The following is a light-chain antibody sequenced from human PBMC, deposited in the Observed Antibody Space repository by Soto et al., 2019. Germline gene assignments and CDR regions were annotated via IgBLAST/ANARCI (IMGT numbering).Light chain of an antibody. Sequence: EIVLTQSPGTLSLSPGDRATLSCRASQSVSNSYLAWYQQRPGQAPRLVIYGASSRAAGIPDRFSGNGSGTDFTLTISRLETEDFAVYYCQHYGSSPLTFGGGTKVDIK. CDR1: QSVSNSY. CDR3: QHYGSSPLT. J-gene: IGKJ4*01. V-gene: IGKV3-20*01. CDR2: GAS.